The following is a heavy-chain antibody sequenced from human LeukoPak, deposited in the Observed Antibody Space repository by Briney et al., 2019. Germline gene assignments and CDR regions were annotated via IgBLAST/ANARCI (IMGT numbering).Heavy chain of an antibody. J-gene: IGHJ4*02. D-gene: IGHD2-2*01. CDR2: INTNTGKP. CDR1: GYTFTSYA. CDR3: ARAASLDY. V-gene: IGHV7-4-1*02. Sequence: ASVKVSCKASGYTFTSYAMNWVRQAPGQGLEWMGWINTNTGKPTYAQGFTGRFVFPLDSSVSTAYLQINSLNAEGTAMYYCARAASLDYWGQGTLVTVSS.